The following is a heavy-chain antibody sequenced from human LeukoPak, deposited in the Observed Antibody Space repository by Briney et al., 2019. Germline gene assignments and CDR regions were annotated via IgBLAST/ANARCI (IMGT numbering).Heavy chain of an antibody. CDR2: ISGSGGRT. CDR1: GFTFSNYG. D-gene: IGHD2-15*01. J-gene: IGHJ5*02. Sequence: GGSLRLSCAVSGFTFSNYGMSWVRQAPGKGLEWVSTISGSGGRTYYADSVKGRFTISRDNAKNSLYLQMNSLRAEDTAVYYCARERVGHCSGGSCSYNWFDPWGQGTLVTVSS. V-gene: IGHV3-23*01. CDR3: ARERVGHCSGGSCSYNWFDP.